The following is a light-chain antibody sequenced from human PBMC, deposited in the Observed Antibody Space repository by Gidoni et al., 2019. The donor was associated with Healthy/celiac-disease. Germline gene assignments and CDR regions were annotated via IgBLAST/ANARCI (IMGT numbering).Light chain of an antibody. Sequence: QSVLTQPPSVSGAPGQRVPISCTGSSSNIGAGYDVHWYQQLPGTAPKLLIYGNSTRPSGVPDRFSGSKSGTSASLAITGLQAEDEADYYCQSYDSSLSGSGVFGGGTKLTVL. CDR1: SSNIGAGYD. J-gene: IGLJ3*02. V-gene: IGLV1-40*01. CDR2: GNS. CDR3: QSYDSSLSGSGV.